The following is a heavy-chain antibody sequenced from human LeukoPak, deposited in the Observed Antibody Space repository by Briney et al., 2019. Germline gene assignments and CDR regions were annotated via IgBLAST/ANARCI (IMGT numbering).Heavy chain of an antibody. CDR2: INPNSGGT. D-gene: IGHD1-26*01. V-gene: IGHV1-2*02. CDR1: GYTFTCYY. Sequence: ASVKVSCEASGYTFTCYYMHWVRQAPGQGLEWMGWINPNSGGTNYAQKFQGRVTMTRDTSISTAYMELSRLRSDDTAVYYCARAWELLAGVYYFDYWGQGTLVTVSS. J-gene: IGHJ4*02. CDR3: ARAWELLAGVYYFDY.